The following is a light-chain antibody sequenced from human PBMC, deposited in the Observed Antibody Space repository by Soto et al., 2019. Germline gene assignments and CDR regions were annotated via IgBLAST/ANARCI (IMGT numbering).Light chain of an antibody. Sequence: IRMTQSPSTLSASVGDTVTSSCRASESIYSWLAWYKQIPGKAPQLLIYKTSTLQGGVPSRFSGSGSGAEYTLTISSLQPDDFATYFCQEYNTNSRTFGQGTRV. CDR1: ESIYSW. CDR2: KTS. J-gene: IGKJ1*01. V-gene: IGKV1-5*03. CDR3: QEYNTNSRT.